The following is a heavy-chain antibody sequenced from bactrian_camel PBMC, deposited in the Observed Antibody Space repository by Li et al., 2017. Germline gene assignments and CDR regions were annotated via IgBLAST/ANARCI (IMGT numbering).Heavy chain of an antibody. CDR1: GLTYSSYC. D-gene: IGHD1*01. Sequence: QVQLVESGGGSVQAGGSLRLSCAASGLTYSSYCMAWFRQAPGKEREGVAAIDSDGTTTYVDPAKGRFTISKDNAKSTLYLQMSNMIREDSATYYCGAEYNAYCSDRVQYWGQGTQVTVS. CDR3: GAEYNAYCSDRVQY. V-gene: IGHV3S26*01. J-gene: IGHJ4*01. CDR2: IDSDGTT.